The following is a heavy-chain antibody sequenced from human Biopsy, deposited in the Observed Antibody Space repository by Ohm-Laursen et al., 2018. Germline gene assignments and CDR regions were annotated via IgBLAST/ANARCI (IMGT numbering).Heavy chain of an antibody. D-gene: IGHD3-9*01. CDR3: VREPKTGTAEAWYFDL. CDR1: GASVKTSGYF. CDR2: ISYNERT. J-gene: IGHJ2*01. Sequence: TLSLTCCVSGASVKTSGYFWAWIRQRPGKGLEWIGYISYNERTHYNPSLTSRLAISFDTSNNRVSLQLRSVSVADTAVYYYVREPKTGTAEAWYFDLWGRGSPVTVPS. V-gene: IGHV4-31*03.